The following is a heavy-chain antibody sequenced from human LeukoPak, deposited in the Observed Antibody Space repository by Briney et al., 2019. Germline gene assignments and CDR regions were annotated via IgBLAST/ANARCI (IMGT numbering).Heavy chain of an antibody. V-gene: IGHV4-39*01. J-gene: IGHJ3*02. CDR3: ARRLVNHVVAPPLDAFDI. D-gene: IGHD2-21*01. CDR1: GGSISSSSYY. CDR2: IYYSGST. Sequence: SETLSLTCTVSGGSISSSSYYWGWIRQPPGKGLEWIGSIYYSGSTYYNPSLKSRVTISVDTSKNQFSLKLSSVTAADTAVYYCARRLVNHVVAPPLDAFDIWGQGTMVTVSS.